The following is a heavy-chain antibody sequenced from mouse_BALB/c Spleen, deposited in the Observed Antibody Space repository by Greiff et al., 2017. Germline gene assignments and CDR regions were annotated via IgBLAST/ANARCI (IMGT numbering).Heavy chain of an antibody. J-gene: IGHJ3*01. CDR2: ISSGGST. Sequence: EVQRVESGGGLVKPGGSLKLSCAASGFTFSSYAMSWVRQTPEKRLEWVASISSGGSTYYPDSVKGRFTISRDNARNILYLQMSSLRSEDTAMYYCARTQYGNYVAWFAYWGQGTLVTVSA. V-gene: IGHV5-6-5*01. D-gene: IGHD2-1*01. CDR3: ARTQYGNYVAWFAY. CDR1: GFTFSSYA.